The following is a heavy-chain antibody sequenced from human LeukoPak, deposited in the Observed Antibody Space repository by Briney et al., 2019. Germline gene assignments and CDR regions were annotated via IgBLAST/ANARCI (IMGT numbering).Heavy chain of an antibody. CDR2: MYYSGST. D-gene: IGHD1-7*01. V-gene: IGHV4-59*08. CDR3: ARLVSGNYGWFDP. Sequence: SETLSLTCTVSGGSISSYYWSWIRQPPGKGLEWIGYMYYSGSTNYNPSLKSRVTISVDTSKNQFSLKLSSVTATDTAVYYCARLVSGNYGWFDPWGQGTLVTVSS. J-gene: IGHJ5*02. CDR1: GGSISSYY.